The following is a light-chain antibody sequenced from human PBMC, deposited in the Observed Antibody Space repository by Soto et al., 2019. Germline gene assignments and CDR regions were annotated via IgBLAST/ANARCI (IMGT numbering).Light chain of an antibody. Sequence: EIVLTQSPGTLSLSPGERATLSCRASQSLNSDYLAWYQQKPGQAPRLLIFGASSRATGIPDRFSGSGSGTDFSLTISRLEPEDFAVYYCQQYGSSRRTFGQGTKV. CDR3: QQYGSSRRT. J-gene: IGKJ1*01. CDR2: GAS. CDR1: QSLNSDY. V-gene: IGKV3-20*01.